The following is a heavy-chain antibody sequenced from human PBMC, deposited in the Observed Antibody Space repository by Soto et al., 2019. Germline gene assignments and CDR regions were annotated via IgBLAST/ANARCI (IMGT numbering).Heavy chain of an antibody. CDR1: GFAFSSFG. CDR3: AKDTSKYSNNWPAYYGLDV. D-gene: IGHD1-1*01. J-gene: IGHJ6*02. V-gene: IGHV3-30*18. CDR2: ISFDGSNK. Sequence: QVQLVESGGGVVQPGRSPRLSCAASGFAFSSFGMHWVRQAPGKGLEWVAVISFDGSNKYYADSVKGRFTISRDNSKNTLSLQMNRLKAEDTAVYYCAKDTSKYSNNWPAYYGLDVWGQGTTVTVSS.